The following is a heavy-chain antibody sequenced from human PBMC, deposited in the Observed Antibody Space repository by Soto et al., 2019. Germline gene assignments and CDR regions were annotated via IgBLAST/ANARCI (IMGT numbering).Heavy chain of an antibody. CDR2: IIAIFRTS. CDR1: GGTFSSSA. V-gene: IGHV1-69*01. D-gene: IGHD2-8*01. Sequence: QVQLVQSGAEVKKPGSSVKVSCKASGGTFSSSAFSWVRQAPGQGLEWMGGIIAIFRTSIYAQGFQGRVTITADESTSTVYMELSSLRSDDTAVYYCARVGHCPNGVCYAVYYGMDVWGQGTTVTVSS. CDR3: ARVGHCPNGVCYAVYYGMDV. J-gene: IGHJ6*02.